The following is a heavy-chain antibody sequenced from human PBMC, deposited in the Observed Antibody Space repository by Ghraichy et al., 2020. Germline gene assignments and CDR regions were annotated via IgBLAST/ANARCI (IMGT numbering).Heavy chain of an antibody. CDR3: TNAPTGMTVPGAN. D-gene: IGHD2-2*01. V-gene: IGHV3-23*01. J-gene: IGHJ4*02. CDR1: GFTFSTYA. Sequence: GGSLRLSCAASGFTFSTYAIKWARQGPGKGLEWVSSIGSGGDTYYADSVKGRFTISRDNSKSTLYLQMNSLRAEDTAVYYCTNAPTGMTVPGANWGQGTLVTVSS. CDR2: IGSGGDT.